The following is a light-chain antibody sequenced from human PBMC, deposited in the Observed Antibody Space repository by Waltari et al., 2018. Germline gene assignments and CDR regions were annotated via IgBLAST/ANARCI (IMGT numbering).Light chain of an antibody. CDR1: QSVGRALRT. CDR2: DAS. Sequence: EIVLTQSPGTLSLSPGERATLSCRARQSVGRALRTLAWYQQKPGQAPRLLIYDASTRATGIPDRFSGSGSGTDFTLTISRLGPDDFAVYYCQRYGTLPATFGQGTKVEIK. CDR3: QRYGTLPAT. J-gene: IGKJ1*01. V-gene: IGKV3-20*01.